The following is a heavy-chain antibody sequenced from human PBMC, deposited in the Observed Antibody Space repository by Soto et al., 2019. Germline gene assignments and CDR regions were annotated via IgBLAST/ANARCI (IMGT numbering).Heavy chain of an antibody. CDR3: ARVGSRGYSYGPMGDYYYGMDV. Sequence: QVQLVQSGAEVKKPGSSVKVSCKASGGTFSSYAISWVRQAPGQGLEWMGGIIPIFGTANYAQKFQGRVTITADESTSTAYMELSSLRSEDTAVYYCARVGSRGYSYGPMGDYYYGMDVWGQGTTVTVSS. D-gene: IGHD5-18*01. J-gene: IGHJ6*02. CDR1: GGTFSSYA. CDR2: IIPIFGTA. V-gene: IGHV1-69*12.